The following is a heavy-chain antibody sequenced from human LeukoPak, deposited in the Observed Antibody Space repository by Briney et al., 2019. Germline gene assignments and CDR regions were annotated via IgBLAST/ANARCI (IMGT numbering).Heavy chain of an antibody. CDR3: ARIRVRIEALDY. J-gene: IGHJ4*02. Sequence: PGGSLRLSCEVSGFTFSRYWMSWVRQAPGKGLEWVANIKQDGSEKYYVDSVKGRFTISRDNAKNSLYLQMNSLRAEDTAVYYCARIRVRIEALDYWGQGTLVTVSS. CDR2: IKQDGSEK. D-gene: IGHD1-1*01. CDR1: GFTFSRYW. V-gene: IGHV3-7*01.